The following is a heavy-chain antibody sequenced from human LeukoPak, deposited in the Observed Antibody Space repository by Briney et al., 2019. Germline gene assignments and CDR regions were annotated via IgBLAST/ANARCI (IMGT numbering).Heavy chain of an antibody. CDR1: GGSISSSRYY. J-gene: IGHJ4*02. CDR3: ATITNQWLGPFDF. Sequence: SETLSLTCTLSGGSISSSRYYWGWIRQPPGKGLQWIGSIYYRVNTYYNPSLKSRVTISVDTSKNQFSLNLTSVTAADTAVYYCATITNQWLGPFDFWGQGTLVTVSS. V-gene: IGHV4-39*01. CDR2: IYYRVNT. D-gene: IGHD6-19*01.